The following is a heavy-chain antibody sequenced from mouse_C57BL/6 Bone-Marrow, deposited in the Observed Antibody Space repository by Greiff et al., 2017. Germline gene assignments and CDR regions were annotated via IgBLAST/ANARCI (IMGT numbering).Heavy chain of an antibody. J-gene: IGHJ2*01. CDR1: GFTFSDYG. Sequence: EVQVVESGGGLVKPGGSLKLSCAASGFTFSDYGMHWVRQAPEKGLEWVAYISSGSSTIYYADTVKGRFTISRDNAKNTLFLQMTSLRSEDTAMYYCAPNNNYVFDYWGQGTTLTVSS. CDR3: APNNNYVFDY. CDR2: ISSGSSTI. D-gene: IGHD2-5*01. V-gene: IGHV5-17*01.